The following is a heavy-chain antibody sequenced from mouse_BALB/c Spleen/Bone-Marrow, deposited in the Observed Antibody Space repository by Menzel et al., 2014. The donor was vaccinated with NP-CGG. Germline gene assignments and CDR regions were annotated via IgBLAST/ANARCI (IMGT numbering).Heavy chain of an antibody. Sequence: LVESGASVKLSCKASGYTFTSYYMYWVKQRPGQGLEWIGEINPSNGGTNFNEKFKSKATLTVDKSSSTAYMRLSSLTSEDSAVYYCTRREYYRYDRAMDYWGQGTSVTVSS. V-gene: IGHV1S16*01. J-gene: IGHJ4*01. CDR3: TRREYYRYDRAMDY. CDR1: GYTFTSYY. D-gene: IGHD2-14*01. CDR2: INPSNGGT.